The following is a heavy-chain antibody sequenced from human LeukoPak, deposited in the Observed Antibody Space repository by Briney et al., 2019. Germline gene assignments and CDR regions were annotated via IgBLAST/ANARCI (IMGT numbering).Heavy chain of an antibody. Sequence: SETLSLTCTVSGYSIAHGFFWAWIRQPPGGGLEWIGSLYHSGTTYYNTSLKSRVSTSVDTSKNQFSLKLRLVTAADTAVYYCARVEVPRDINDWYFDLWGRGTLVTVSS. J-gene: IGHJ2*01. D-gene: IGHD2-15*01. CDR3: ARVEVPRDINDWYFDL. CDR2: LYHSGTT. V-gene: IGHV4-38-2*02. CDR1: GYSIAHGFF.